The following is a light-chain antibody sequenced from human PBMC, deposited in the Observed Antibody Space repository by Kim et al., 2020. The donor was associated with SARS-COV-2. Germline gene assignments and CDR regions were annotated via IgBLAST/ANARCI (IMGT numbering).Light chain of an antibody. V-gene: IGLV1-40*01. Sequence: QSVLTQPPSVSGAPGQRVTISCTGSRTNIVSAYHVHWYQQLPGTAPKLLIYGNTNRPSGVPDRFSGSKSGTSASLAITGLQAEDEADYYCQSYDSSLSAWVSGGGTQLTVL. CDR3: QSYDSSLSAWV. CDR1: RTNIVSAYH. CDR2: GNT. J-gene: IGLJ3*02.